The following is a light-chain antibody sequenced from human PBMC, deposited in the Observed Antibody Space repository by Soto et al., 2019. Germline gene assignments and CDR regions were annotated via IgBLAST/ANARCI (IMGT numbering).Light chain of an antibody. CDR1: QSVSRW. CDR3: QQYNDNWT. V-gene: IGKV1-5*03. J-gene: IGKJ1*01. Sequence: DIQMTQSPSNLSASVGDRVTITCRASQSVSRWLGWYQQKPGKAPKLLIYKASTLESGVPSRFSGSGSGTDFPLAISSLQPDDSATYYCQQYNDNWTFGQGTKVEIK. CDR2: KAS.